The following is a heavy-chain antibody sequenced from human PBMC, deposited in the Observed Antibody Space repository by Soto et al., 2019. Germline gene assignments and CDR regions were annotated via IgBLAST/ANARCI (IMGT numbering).Heavy chain of an antibody. CDR2: ISSSSSYI. J-gene: IGHJ4*02. D-gene: IGHD2-15*01. CDR1: GFTFSSYS. Sequence: EVQLVESGGGLVKPGGSLRLSCAASGFTFSSYSMNWVRQAPGKGLEWVSSISSSSSYIYYADSVKGRFTISRDNAKNSLYLQMNSRKAEDTDVYYCARQEDIVVVVDRRKSADFDYWGQGTLVTVSS. CDR3: ARQEDIVVVVDRRKSADFDY. V-gene: IGHV3-21*01.